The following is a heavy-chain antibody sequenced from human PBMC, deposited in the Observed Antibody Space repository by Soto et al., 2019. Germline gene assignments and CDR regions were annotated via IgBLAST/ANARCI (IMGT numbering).Heavy chain of an antibody. V-gene: IGHV3-15*01. D-gene: IGHD4-17*01. CDR2: IKSKTDGGTT. J-gene: IGHJ6*02. CDR1: GFTFSNAW. Sequence: PGGSLRLSCAASGFTFSNAWMSWVRQAPGKGLEWVGRIKSKTDGGTTDYAAPVKGRFTISRDDSKNTLYLQMNSLKTEDTAVYYCTTGSRSADGPTYYYYGMDVWGQGTTVTVYS. CDR3: TTGSRSADGPTYYYYGMDV.